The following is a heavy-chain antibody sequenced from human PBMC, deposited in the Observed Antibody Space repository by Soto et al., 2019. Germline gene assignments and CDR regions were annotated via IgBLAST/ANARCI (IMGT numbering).Heavy chain of an antibody. Sequence: SLALHCTVSGSSIYSGGYYWRWILQLPGKGLEWIGYIYFSGSTYYNPSLESRVTISLDTSQNQFSLKLSSVTAADTAVYYGASGNAREVLLAYGGQGTRFPVSS. J-gene: IGHJ4*02. CDR1: GSSIYSGGYY. CDR2: IYFSGST. CDR3: ASGNAREVLLAY. V-gene: IGHV4-31*03. D-gene: IGHD1-1*01.